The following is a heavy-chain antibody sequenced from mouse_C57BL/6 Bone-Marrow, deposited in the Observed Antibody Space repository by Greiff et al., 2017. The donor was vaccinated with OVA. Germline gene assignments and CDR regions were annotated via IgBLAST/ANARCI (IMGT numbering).Heavy chain of an antibody. V-gene: IGHV1-55*01. CDR3: ARDGRQPDY. J-gene: IGHJ2*01. Sequence: QVQLQQPGAELVKPGASVKMSCKASGYTFTSYWITWVKQTPGQGLEWIGDIYPGSGSTNYHEKFKSKATLTIDTSSSTAYMQRSSLTSEDSAVYYCARDGRQPDYWGQGTTLTVSS. CDR1: GYTFTSYW. D-gene: IGHD3-2*01. CDR2: IYPGSGST.